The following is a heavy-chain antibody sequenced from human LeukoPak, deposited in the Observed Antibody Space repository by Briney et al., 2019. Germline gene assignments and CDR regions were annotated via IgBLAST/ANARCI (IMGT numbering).Heavy chain of an antibody. CDR2: INPSSGAT. D-gene: IGHD4-17*01. Sequence: ASVKVSCKASGYTFTSYYIHWVRQAPGQGLECMGMINPSSGATSHAQKFQGRVTMTRHTSISTAYMELSRLRSDDTAVYYCARLYDYGDYVGDYWGQGTLVTVSS. V-gene: IGHV1-2*02. CDR3: ARLYDYGDYVGDY. CDR1: GYTFTSYY. J-gene: IGHJ4*02.